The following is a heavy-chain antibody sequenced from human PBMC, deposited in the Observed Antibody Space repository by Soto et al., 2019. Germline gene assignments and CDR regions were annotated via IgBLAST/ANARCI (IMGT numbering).Heavy chain of an antibody. D-gene: IGHD5-12*01. J-gene: IGHJ4*02. CDR2: SNPSGDNT. CDR3: ARGSGYNFARLEY. Sequence: ASVKVSCKTSGYTFTGYYIHWVRHAPGQGLEWMGISNPSGDNTNYAQQFQGRVTMTSNTSASTVYMELSSLTSEDTAAYYCARGSGYNFARLEYWGQGTLVTVSS. V-gene: IGHV1-46*01. CDR1: GYTFTGYY.